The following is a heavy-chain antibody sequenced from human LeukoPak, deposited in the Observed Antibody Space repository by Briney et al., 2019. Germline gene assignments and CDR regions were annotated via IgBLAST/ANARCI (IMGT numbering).Heavy chain of an antibody. CDR3: AKAYSYGPAGAFDI. D-gene: IGHD5-18*01. CDR1: GFTFDDYA. J-gene: IGHJ3*02. CDR2: ISWNSGSI. V-gene: IGHV3-9*03. Sequence: GRSLRLSCAASGFTFDDYAMRWVRQAPGKGLEWVSGISWNSGSIGYADSVKGRFTISRDNAKNSLYLQMNSLRAEDMALYYCAKAYSYGPAGAFDIWGQGTMVTVSS.